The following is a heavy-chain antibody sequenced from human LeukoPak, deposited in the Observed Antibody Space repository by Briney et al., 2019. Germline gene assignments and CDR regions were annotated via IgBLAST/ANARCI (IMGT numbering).Heavy chain of an antibody. V-gene: IGHV4-59*01. CDR3: ARGALLTGYPSYFDY. J-gene: IGHJ4*02. CDR1: GGSISSYY. CDR2: IYYSGIA. D-gene: IGHD3-9*01. Sequence: SETLSLTCTVSGGSISSYYWSWIRQPPGKGLEWIGYIYYSGIANYNPSLKSRVTISVDTSKNQFSLKLSSVTGADTAVYYCARGALLTGYPSYFDYWGQGTLVTVSS.